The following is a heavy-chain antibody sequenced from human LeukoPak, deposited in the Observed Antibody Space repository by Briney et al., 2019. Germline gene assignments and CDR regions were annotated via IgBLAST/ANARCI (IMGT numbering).Heavy chain of an antibody. D-gene: IGHD3-3*01. CDR2: ISSSSYI. Sequence: GGSLRLSCAASGFTFSSYSMNWVRQAPGKGLEWVSSISSSSYIYYADSVKGRFTISRDNAKNSLYLQMNSLRAEDTAVYYCARESQSGYNDYWGQGTLVTVSS. CDR3: ARESQSGYNDY. V-gene: IGHV3-21*01. J-gene: IGHJ4*02. CDR1: GFTFSSYS.